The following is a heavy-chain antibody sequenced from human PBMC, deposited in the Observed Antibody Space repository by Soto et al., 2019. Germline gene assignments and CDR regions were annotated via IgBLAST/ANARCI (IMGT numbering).Heavy chain of an antibody. Sequence: GGSLRLSCAASGFPFSSYAMHWVRQAPGKGLEWVAVISYDGSNKYYADSVKGRFTISRDNSKNTLYLQMNSLRAEDTAVYYCARDPENSARPGNYWFDPWGQGTLVTVS. CDR2: ISYDGSNK. D-gene: IGHD6-6*01. V-gene: IGHV3-30-3*01. CDR3: ARDPENSARPGNYWFDP. J-gene: IGHJ5*02. CDR1: GFPFSSYA.